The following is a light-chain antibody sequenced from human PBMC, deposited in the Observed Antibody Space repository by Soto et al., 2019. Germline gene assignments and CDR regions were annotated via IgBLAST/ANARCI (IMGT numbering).Light chain of an antibody. CDR2: SAS. J-gene: IGKJ1*01. Sequence: EIVLTQSPGTLSLSPGERATLSCTTSHSVRNTVLAWYQQKPGQAPRLLIYSASIRATGIPYRFSGSGSGTDFTLTISRLQPEDFAVYYCLQNTSTPWTFGLGTKVEIK. V-gene: IGKV3-20*01. CDR1: HSVRNTV. CDR3: LQNTSTPWT.